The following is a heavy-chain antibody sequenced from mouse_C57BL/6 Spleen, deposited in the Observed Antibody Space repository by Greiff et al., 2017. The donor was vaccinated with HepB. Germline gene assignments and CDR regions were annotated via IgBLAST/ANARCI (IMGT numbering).Heavy chain of an antibody. Sequence: VQLQQSGPELVKPGDSVKISCKASGYSFTGYFMNWVMQSHGKSLEWIGRINPYNGDTFYNQKFKGKATLTVDKSSSTAHMELRSLTSEDSAVYYCARGGITTGVGGVWGTGTTVTVSS. CDR1: GYSFTGYF. J-gene: IGHJ1*03. CDR2: INPYNGDT. D-gene: IGHD1-1*01. CDR3: ARGGITTGVGGV. V-gene: IGHV1-20*01.